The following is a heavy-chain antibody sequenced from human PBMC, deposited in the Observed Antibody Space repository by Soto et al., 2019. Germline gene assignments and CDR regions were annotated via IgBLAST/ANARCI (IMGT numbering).Heavy chain of an antibody. D-gene: IGHD6-6*01. V-gene: IGHV4-31*03. CDR2: IYYSGST. CDR1: GGSISSGGYY. Sequence: QVQLQESGPGLVKPSQTLSLTCTVSGGSISSGGYYWSWIRQHPGKGLEWIGYIYYSGSTYFNPSLKSRLTISVDTSKNQFSLQLSYVTAADTAVYYCARAGHSSASEGANWFDPWGQGTLVTVSS. J-gene: IGHJ5*02. CDR3: ARAGHSSASEGANWFDP.